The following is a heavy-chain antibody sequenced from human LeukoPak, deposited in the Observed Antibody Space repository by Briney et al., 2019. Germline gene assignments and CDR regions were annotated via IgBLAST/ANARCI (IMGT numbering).Heavy chain of an antibody. CDR1: GFVFSNYA. Sequence: TRGSLRLSCAASGFVFSNYAMSWVRQAPGKGLEWVSTISGTGANTYYAGSVKGRFTISRDNSKNTLFLQMNSLRAEDTAVYYCAKDVLAAAGYYFDSWGQGTLVTVSS. J-gene: IGHJ4*02. V-gene: IGHV3-23*01. CDR3: AKDVLAAAGYYFDS. D-gene: IGHD6-13*01. CDR2: ISGTGANT.